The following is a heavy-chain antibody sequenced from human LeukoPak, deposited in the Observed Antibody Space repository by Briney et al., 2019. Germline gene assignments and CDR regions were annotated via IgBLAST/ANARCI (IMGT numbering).Heavy chain of an antibody. CDR2: ISSSSSYI. Sequence: GGSLRLSCAASGFTFSSYSMNWVRQAPGKGLEWVSSISSSSSYIYYADSVKGRFTISRDNAKNSLYLQMNSLRAEDTAVYYCARDPAARPPFDPWGQGTLVTVSS. V-gene: IGHV3-21*01. D-gene: IGHD6-6*01. J-gene: IGHJ5*02. CDR3: ARDPAARPPFDP. CDR1: GFTFSSYS.